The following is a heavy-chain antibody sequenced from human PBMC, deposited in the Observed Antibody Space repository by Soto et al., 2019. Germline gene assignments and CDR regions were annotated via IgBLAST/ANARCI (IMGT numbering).Heavy chain of an antibody. J-gene: IGHJ6*03. CDR1: GGSISSGGYY. V-gene: IGHV4-31*03. Sequence: SETLSLTCTVSGGSISSGGYYWSWIRQHPGKGLEWIGYIYYSGSTYYNPSLKSRVTISVDTSKNQFSLKLSSVTAADTAVYYCARGCFGVVKVGTDYYMDVWGKGTTVTVSS. D-gene: IGHD3-3*01. CDR3: ARGCFGVVKVGTDYYMDV. CDR2: IYYSGST.